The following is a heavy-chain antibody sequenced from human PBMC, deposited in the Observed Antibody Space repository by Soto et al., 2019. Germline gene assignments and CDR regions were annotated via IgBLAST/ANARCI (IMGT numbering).Heavy chain of an antibody. CDR1: GFTFNIYA. CDR3: AKDRYLDHDSRGYLFDN. Sequence: EVQLLESGGDLIQPGESLRLSCAASGFTFNIYAMTWVRQAPGKGLEWVSAISRYGDFTYYADSVEGRFTISRDNSKNTLYLQMNSLRAEDTAVYYCAKDRYLDHDSRGYLFDNWGQGTLVTVSS. D-gene: IGHD3-22*01. J-gene: IGHJ4*02. V-gene: IGHV3-23*01. CDR2: ISRYGDFT.